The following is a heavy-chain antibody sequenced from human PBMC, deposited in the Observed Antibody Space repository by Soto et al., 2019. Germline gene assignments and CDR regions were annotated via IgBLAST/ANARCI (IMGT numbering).Heavy chain of an antibody. Sequence: TSETLSLTSDVFCGSFSGHSWTQIRQTPGKGLQWIGQINHSGSANYNPSLKSRVTISVHTSNSQFSLELSSVTAADTAVYYCARGLITGSQYSGGGYCLGSWGQGTQVTVSS. CDR1: CGSFSGHS. CDR3: ARGLITGSQYSGGGYCLGS. CDR2: INHSGSA. J-gene: IGHJ4*02. V-gene: IGHV4-34*01. D-gene: IGHD1-26*01.